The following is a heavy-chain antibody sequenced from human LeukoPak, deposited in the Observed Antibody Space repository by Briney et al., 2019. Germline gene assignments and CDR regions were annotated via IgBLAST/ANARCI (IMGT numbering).Heavy chain of an antibody. Sequence: ASVKVSCKASGGTFSSYAISWVRQAPGQGLEWMGGIIPIFGTANYAQKFQGRVTITADESTSTAYMELSSLRSEDTAVYYCARDLSQLYGFDYWGQGTLVTVSS. V-gene: IGHV1-69*13. J-gene: IGHJ4*02. D-gene: IGHD5-18*01. CDR3: ARDLSQLYGFDY. CDR1: GGTFSSYA. CDR2: IIPIFGTA.